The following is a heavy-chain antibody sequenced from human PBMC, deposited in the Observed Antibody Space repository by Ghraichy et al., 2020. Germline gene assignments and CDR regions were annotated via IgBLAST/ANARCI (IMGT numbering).Heavy chain of an antibody. CDR1: GFTFSSYS. D-gene: IGHD6-13*01. CDR3: ARSVSGGGYSSSWYRDEYFQH. Sequence: GGSLRLSCAASGFTFSSYSMNWVRPAPGKGLEWVSYISSSSSTIYYADSVKGRFTISRDNAKNSLYLQMNSLRDEDTAVYYCARSVSGGGYSSSWYRDEYFQHWGQGTLVTGSS. J-gene: IGHJ1*01. CDR2: ISSSSSTI. V-gene: IGHV3-48*02.